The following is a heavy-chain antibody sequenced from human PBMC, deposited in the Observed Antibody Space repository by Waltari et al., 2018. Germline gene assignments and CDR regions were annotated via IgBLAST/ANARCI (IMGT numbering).Heavy chain of an antibody. CDR1: GGTFSSYA. V-gene: IGHV1-69*15. CDR3: XXXXXXPDTYFDY. Sequence: QVQLVQSGAEVKKPGSSVKVSCKASGGTFSSYAISWVRQAPGQGLEWMGRIIPIFGTANYAQQFQYXXXXXXXXXXXXXXXXXXXXXXXXXXXXXXXXXXXXPDTYFDYWGQGTLVTVSS. J-gene: IGHJ4*02. CDR2: IIPIFGTA.